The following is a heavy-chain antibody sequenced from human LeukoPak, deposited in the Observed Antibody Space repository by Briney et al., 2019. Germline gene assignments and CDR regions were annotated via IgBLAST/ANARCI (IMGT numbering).Heavy chain of an antibody. CDR3: ARRAGAYSHPYDY. D-gene: IGHD4/OR15-4a*01. CDR2: IYIDNT. J-gene: IGHJ4*02. V-gene: IGHV3-53*01. CDR1: GLTVSSNS. Sequence: PGGSLRLSCTVSGLTVSSNSISCVRHAPGDGLEWVSFIYIDNTHYSDSVRGGFTISRDNSKNTLYLQMNSLRAEDTAVYYCARRAGAYSHPYDYWRQGTLVSVSS.